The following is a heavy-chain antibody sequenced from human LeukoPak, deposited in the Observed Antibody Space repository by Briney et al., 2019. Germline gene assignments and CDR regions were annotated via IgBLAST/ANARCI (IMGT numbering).Heavy chain of an antibody. CDR2: ISSRSSSI. CDR1: GFTFSTYD. D-gene: IGHD2-2*01. CDR3: AREAYSSNWLFDY. J-gene: IGHJ4*02. Sequence: PGGSLRLSCAASGFTFSTYDMNWVRQAPGKGLEWVSSISSRSSSIYYADSVKGRFTISRDNAKNSLSLQMNSLRAEDTAVYYCAREAYSSNWLFDYWGQGTLVTVSS. V-gene: IGHV3-21*01.